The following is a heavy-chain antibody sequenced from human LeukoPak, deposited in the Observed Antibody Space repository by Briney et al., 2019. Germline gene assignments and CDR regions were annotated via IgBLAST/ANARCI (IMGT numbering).Heavy chain of an antibody. V-gene: IGHV1-18*01. CDR3: ARDRPPNYYGSGSYYNGDY. D-gene: IGHD3-10*01. J-gene: IGHJ4*02. CDR1: GYTFTSDG. CDR2: ISAYNGNT. Sequence: ASVKVSCKASGYTFTSDGISWVRQAPGQGLEWMGWISAYNGNTNYAQKLQGRVTMTTDTSTSTAYMELRSLRSDDTAVYYCARDRPPNYYGSGSYYNGDYWGQGTLVTVSS.